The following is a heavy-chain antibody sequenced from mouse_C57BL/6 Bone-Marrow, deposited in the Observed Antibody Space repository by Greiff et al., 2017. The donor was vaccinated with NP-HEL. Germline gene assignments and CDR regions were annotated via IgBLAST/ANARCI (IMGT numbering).Heavy chain of an antibody. CDR2: IDPENGDT. CDR1: GFNIKDDY. CDR3: ASGGSSPYAMDY. Sequence: VQLQQSGAELVRPGASVKLSCTVSGFNIKDDYMHWVKQRPEQGLEWIGRIDPENGDTEYASKFKGKATITADTSSNTAYMQLSSLTSADTAVYYCASGGSSPYAMDYWGQGTSVTVSA. J-gene: IGHJ4*01. D-gene: IGHD1-1*01. V-gene: IGHV14-4*01.